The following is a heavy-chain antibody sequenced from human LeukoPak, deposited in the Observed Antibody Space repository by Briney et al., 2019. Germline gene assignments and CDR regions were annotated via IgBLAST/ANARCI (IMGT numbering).Heavy chain of an antibody. V-gene: IGHV1-2*02. CDR1: GYTFTGYY. Sequence: ASVKVSCKASGYTFTGYYMHWVRQAPGQGLEWMGWINPNSGGTNYAQKFQGRVTMTRDTSISTAYMELSRLRSDDTAVYYCATMGYCSSTSRYPDYWGQGTLVTVSS. J-gene: IGHJ4*02. D-gene: IGHD2-2*01. CDR2: INPNSGGT. CDR3: ATMGYCSSTSRYPDY.